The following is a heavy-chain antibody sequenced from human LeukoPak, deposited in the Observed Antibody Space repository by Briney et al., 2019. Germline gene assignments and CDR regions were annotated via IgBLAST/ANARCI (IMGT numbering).Heavy chain of an antibody. D-gene: IGHD5-12*01. CDR2: ISGNGGST. CDR3: ARVERGYSGYEGNYFDY. V-gene: IGHV3-23*01. CDR1: GLTFSSYA. Sequence: GGSLRLSCAASGLTFSSYAMSWVRQAPGKGLEWVSLISGNGGSTFYADSVKGRFTISRDNPKSTLYLQMNSPRAEDTAVYYCARVERGYSGYEGNYFDYWGQGTLVTVSS. J-gene: IGHJ4*02.